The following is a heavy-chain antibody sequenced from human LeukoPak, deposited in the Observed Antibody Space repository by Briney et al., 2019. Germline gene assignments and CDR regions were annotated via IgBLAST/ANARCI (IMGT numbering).Heavy chain of an antibody. CDR2: IYYSGST. Sequence: SQTLSLTCTVSGGSISSGGYYWSWIRQHPGKGLEWIGYIYYSGSTYYNPSLKSRVTISVDTSKNQFSLKLSSVTAADTAVYYCARKGYGGTPTFGYWGQGTLVTVSS. CDR3: ARKGYGGTPTFGY. D-gene: IGHD4-23*01. J-gene: IGHJ4*02. V-gene: IGHV4-31*03. CDR1: GGSISSGGYY.